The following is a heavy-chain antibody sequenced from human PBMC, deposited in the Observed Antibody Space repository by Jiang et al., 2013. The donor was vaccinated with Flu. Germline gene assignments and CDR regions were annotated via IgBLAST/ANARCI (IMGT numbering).Heavy chain of an antibody. V-gene: IGHV1-69*01. CDR3: ARAPTNYDILTGYYGHHLDYYGMDV. D-gene: IGHD3-9*01. CDR1: GGTFSSYA. CDR2: IIPIFGTA. J-gene: IGHJ6*02. Sequence: GAEVKKPGSSVKVSCKASGGTFSSYAISWVRQAPGQGLEWMGGIIPIFGTANYAQKFQGRVTITADESTSTAYMELSSLRSEDTAVYYCARAPTNYDILTGYYGHHLDYYGMDVWGQGTTVTVSS.